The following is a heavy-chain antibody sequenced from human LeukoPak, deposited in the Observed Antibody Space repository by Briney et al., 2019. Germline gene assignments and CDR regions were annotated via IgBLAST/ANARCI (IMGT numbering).Heavy chain of an antibody. Sequence: ASVKVSCKASGYTFTSYDINWVRQATGQGREWMGWMNPNSGNTGYAQKFQGRVTMTRNTSISTAYMELSSLRSEDTAVYYCARARRITGTITFYYMDVWGKGTTVTVSS. CDR3: ARARRITGTITFYYMDV. V-gene: IGHV1-8*01. J-gene: IGHJ6*03. CDR1: GYTFTSYD. CDR2: MNPNSGNT. D-gene: IGHD1-7*01.